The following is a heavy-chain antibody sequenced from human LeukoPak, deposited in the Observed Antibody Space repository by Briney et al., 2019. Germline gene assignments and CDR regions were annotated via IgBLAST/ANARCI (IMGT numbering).Heavy chain of an antibody. D-gene: IGHD3-22*01. CDR2: IWAVGAP. CDR3: ARGRDSRGYQFMGFDS. V-gene: IGHV4-61*02. CDR1: GGPISSGNYY. J-gene: IGHJ4*02. Sequence: SQTLSLTCTVSGGPISSGNYYWSWIRQPAGKGLEWIGRIWAVGAPTYRPSLKSRVTISVDTSKNQFSLRLSSVTAADTAVYYCARGRDSRGYQFMGFDSWGQGTLVTVSS.